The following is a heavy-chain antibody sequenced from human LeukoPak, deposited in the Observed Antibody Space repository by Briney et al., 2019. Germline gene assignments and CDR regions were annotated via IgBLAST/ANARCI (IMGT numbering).Heavy chain of an antibody. CDR3: ARSSGSYFYLDY. V-gene: IGHV4-59*11. CDR2: GYYSGST. D-gene: IGHD1-26*01. CDR1: GGSISSHY. J-gene: IGHJ4*02. Sequence: SETLSLTCTVSGGSISSHYWSWIRQPPGKGLEWIGYGYYSGSTNYNPSLKSRVTISVDTSKNQFSLKLSSVTAADTAVYYCARSSGSYFYLDYWGQGTLVTVSS.